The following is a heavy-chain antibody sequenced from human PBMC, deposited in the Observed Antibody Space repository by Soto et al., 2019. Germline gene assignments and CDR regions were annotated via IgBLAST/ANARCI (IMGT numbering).Heavy chain of an antibody. J-gene: IGHJ4*02. V-gene: IGHV3-33*01. CDR3: ARGSQQADY. CDR1: GFTLSSYG. D-gene: IGHD3-10*01. CDR2: IWYDGSNK. Sequence: QVQLVESGGGVVQPGRSLRLSCAASGFTLSSYGMHWVRQAPGKGLEWVAVIWYDGSNKYYADSVKGRFTISRDNSKNTLYLQMNSLRAEDTAVYYCARGSQQADYWGQGTLVTVSS.